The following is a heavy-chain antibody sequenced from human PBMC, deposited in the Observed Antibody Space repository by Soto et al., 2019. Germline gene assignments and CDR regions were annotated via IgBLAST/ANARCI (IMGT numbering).Heavy chain of an antibody. V-gene: IGHV1-69*13. CDR1: GGTFSSYA. D-gene: IGHD6-25*01. J-gene: IGHJ5*02. CDR3: ARGLQRVYNWFDP. CDR2: IIPIFGTA. Sequence: SVKVSCKASGGTFSSYAISWVRQAPGQGLEWMGGIIPIFGTANYAQKFQGRVTITADESTGTAYMELSSLRSEDTAVYYCARGLQRVYNWFDPWGQGTLVTVSS.